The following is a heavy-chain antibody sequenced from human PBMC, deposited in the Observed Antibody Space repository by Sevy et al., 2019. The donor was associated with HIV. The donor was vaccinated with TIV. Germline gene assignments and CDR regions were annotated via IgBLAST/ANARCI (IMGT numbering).Heavy chain of an antibody. J-gene: IGHJ4*02. CDR1: GGSISSSSYY. CDR3: AGAPTSPYDFWSGYYPYYFDY. Sequence: SETLSLTCTVSGGSISSSSYYWGWIRQPPGKGLEWIGSIYYSGSTYYNPSLKSRVTISVDTSKNQFSLKLSSVTAADTAVYYCAGAPTSPYDFWSGYYPYYFDYWGQGTLVTVSS. D-gene: IGHD3-3*01. CDR2: IYYSGST. V-gene: IGHV4-39*01.